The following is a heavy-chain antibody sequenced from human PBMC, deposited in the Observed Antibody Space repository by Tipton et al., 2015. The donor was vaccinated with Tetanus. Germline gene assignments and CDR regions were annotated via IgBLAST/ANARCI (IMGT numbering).Heavy chain of an antibody. CDR2: IWYDGSNK. CDR3: ARGYYYDSSGYPLLDY. Sequence: SGFTFSSYGMHWVRQAPGKGLEWVAVIWYDGSNKYYADSVKGRFTISRDNSKNTLYLQMNSLRAEDTAVYYCARGYYYDSSGYPLLDYWGQGTLVTVSS. J-gene: IGHJ4*02. CDR1: GFTFSSYG. D-gene: IGHD3-22*01. V-gene: IGHV3-33*01.